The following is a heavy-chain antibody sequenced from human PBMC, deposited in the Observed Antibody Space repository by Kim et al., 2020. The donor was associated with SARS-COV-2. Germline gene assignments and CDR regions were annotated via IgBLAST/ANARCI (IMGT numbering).Heavy chain of an antibody. V-gene: IGHV1-58*02. J-gene: IGHJ6*02. Sequence: ASVKVSCKASGFTFTSSAMQWVRQARGQRLEWIGWIVVGSGNTNYAQKFQERVTITRDMSTSTAYMELSSLRSEDTAVYYCAARDLSAGVYYYYYGMDVWGQGTTVTVSS. CDR3: AARDLSAGVYYYYYGMDV. D-gene: IGHD3-10*01. CDR2: IVVGSGNT. CDR1: GFTFTSSA.